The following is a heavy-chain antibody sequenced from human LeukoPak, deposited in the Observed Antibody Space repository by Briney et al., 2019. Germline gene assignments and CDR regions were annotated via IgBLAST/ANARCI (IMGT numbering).Heavy chain of an antibody. D-gene: IGHD3-10*01. V-gene: IGHV3-23*01. J-gene: IGHJ4*02. CDR3: ARVLLWFGELSDFDY. CDR2: ISGSGGST. CDR1: GFTVNSNY. Sequence: PGGSLRLSCAASGFTVNSNYISWVRQAPGKGLEWVSAISGSGGSTYYADSVKGRFTISRDNSKNTLYLQMNSLRAEDTAVYYCARVLLWFGELSDFDYWGQGTLVTVSS.